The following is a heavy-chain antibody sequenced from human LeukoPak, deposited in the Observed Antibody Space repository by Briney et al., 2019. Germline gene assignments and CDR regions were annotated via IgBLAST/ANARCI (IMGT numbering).Heavy chain of an antibody. CDR3: ARGWYYYYYMDV. Sequence: SQTLSLTCAVSGGSISSGGYSWSWIRQPPGKGLEWIGYIYHSGSTYYNPSLKSRVTISVDRSKNQFSLKLSSVTAADTAVYYCARGWYYYYYMDVWGKGTTVTVSS. J-gene: IGHJ6*03. CDR1: GGSISSGGYS. V-gene: IGHV4-30-2*01. CDR2: IYHSGST.